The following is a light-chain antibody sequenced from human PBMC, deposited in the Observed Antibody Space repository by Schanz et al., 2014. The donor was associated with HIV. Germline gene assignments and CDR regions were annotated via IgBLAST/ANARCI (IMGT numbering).Light chain of an antibody. CDR2: QAS. V-gene: IGKV1-5*03. CDR1: QDIRPR. CDR3: LQYDSDSWT. J-gene: IGKJ2*02. Sequence: DIQMTQSPSTLSASVGDTVTITCRASQDIRPRLAWYQQKPGKAPKVLIYQASILENGVPSTFSGSGYGTEFTLTISSLQPDDSATYFCLQYDSDSWTFGQGTKLEIQ.